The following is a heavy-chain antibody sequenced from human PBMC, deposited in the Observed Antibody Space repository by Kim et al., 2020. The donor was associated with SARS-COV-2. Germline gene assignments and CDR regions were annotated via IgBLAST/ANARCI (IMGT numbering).Heavy chain of an antibody. CDR3: ARDLGGSGWSYDY. Sequence: SQTLSLTCAISGDSVSSNIASWHWIRPSPSRGLEWLGMINFRSKWSNSYTVSVKSRITINPDTSKNHFSLQLSSVTPDDKAVYYCARDLGGSGWSYDYWGQGTLVTVSS. D-gene: IGHD6-19*01. V-gene: IGHV6-1*01. J-gene: IGHJ4*02. CDR2: INFRSKWSN. CDR1: GDSVSSNIAS.